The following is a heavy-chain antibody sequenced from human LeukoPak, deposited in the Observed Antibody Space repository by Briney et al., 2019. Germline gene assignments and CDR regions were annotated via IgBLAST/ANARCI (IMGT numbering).Heavy chain of an antibody. Sequence: ASVKVSCKASGYTFTNYGVSWVRQAPGQGLEWMGWISAYNGNTNYAQNLQGRVTMTTDTSTSTAYMELRSLRSDDTAVYYCARDFVVVCSGGSCYLDAFDIWGQGTMVTVSS. J-gene: IGHJ3*02. V-gene: IGHV1-18*01. D-gene: IGHD2-15*01. CDR3: ARDFVVVCSGGSCYLDAFDI. CDR1: GYTFTNYG. CDR2: ISAYNGNT.